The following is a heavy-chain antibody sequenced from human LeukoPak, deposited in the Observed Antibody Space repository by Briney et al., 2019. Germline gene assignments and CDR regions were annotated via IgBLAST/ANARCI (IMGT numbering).Heavy chain of an antibody. V-gene: IGHV3-30*18. CDR1: GFTFSSYG. Sequence: GGSLSLSCTASGFTFSSYGMHWVRQAPGKGLEWVAVISYDGSNTYYADPVQGRFTISRDNSKNTLYLQMNSLRAEDTAVYYCAKDGRSGNCSITSCYLRAFDIWGQGTMVTVSS. J-gene: IGHJ3*02. CDR2: ISYDGSNT. CDR3: AKDGRSGNCSITSCYLRAFDI. D-gene: IGHD2-2*01.